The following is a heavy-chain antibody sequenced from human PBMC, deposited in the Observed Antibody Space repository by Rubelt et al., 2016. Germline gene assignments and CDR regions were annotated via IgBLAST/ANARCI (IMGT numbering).Heavy chain of an antibody. CDR3: AKVRTGTTALTYYYYGMDV. V-gene: IGHV3-30*18. D-gene: IGHD1-1*01. CDR1: GFTFSSYG. Sequence: ASGFTFSSYGMHWVRQAPGKGLEWVAVISYDGSNKYYADSVKGRFTISRDNSKNTLYLQMNSLRAEDTAVYYCAKVRTGTTALTYYYYGMDVWGQGTTVTVSS. J-gene: IGHJ6*02. CDR2: ISYDGSNK.